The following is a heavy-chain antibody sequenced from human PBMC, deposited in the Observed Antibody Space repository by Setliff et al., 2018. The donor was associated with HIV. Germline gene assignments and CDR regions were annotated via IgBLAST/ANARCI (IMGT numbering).Heavy chain of an antibody. CDR1: GFTFSSYA. V-gene: IGHV3-23*01. J-gene: IGHJ5*02. CDR3: VPQGPGPGSGWWRNWFDP. CDR2: ISSSGGTT. Sequence: GGSLRLSCAASGFTFSSYAMSWVRQAPGTGLKWVSSISSSGGTTYFADTVKGRFTISRDNSKNPLYLQMNSMRVEDTAVYFCVPQGPGPGSGWWRNWFDPWGQGTLVTVSS. D-gene: IGHD6-19*01.